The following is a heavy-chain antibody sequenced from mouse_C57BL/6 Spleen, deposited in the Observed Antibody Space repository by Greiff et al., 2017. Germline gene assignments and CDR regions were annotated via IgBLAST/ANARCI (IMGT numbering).Heavy chain of an antibody. V-gene: IGHV5-9*01. CDR1: GFTFSSYT. CDR2: ISGGGGNT. Sequence: EVQRVESGGGLVKPGGSLKLSCAASGFTFSSYTMSWVRQTPEKRLEWVATISGGGGNTYYPDSVKGRFTISRDNAKNALYLQMSSLRSEDTALYYCARPLLRYWYFDVWGTGTTVTVSS. D-gene: IGHD1-2*01. CDR3: ARPLLRYWYFDV. J-gene: IGHJ1*03.